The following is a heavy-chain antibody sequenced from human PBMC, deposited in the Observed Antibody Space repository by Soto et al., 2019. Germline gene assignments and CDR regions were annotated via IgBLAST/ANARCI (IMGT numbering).Heavy chain of an antibody. CDR3: AKDRRALGYYFDY. CDR2: ISWNSGSI. V-gene: IGHV3-9*01. J-gene: IGHJ4*02. D-gene: IGHD7-27*01. Sequence: PGGSLRLSCAASGFTFYDYAMHWVRQAPGKGLEWVSGISWNSGSIGYADSVKGRFTISRDNAKNSLYLQMNSLRAEDTALYYCAKDRRALGYYFDYWGQGTLVTVSS. CDR1: GFTFYDYA.